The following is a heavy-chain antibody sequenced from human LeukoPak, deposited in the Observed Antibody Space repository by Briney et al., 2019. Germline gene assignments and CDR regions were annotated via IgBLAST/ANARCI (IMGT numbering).Heavy chain of an antibody. Sequence: ASVKVSCKASGYTFTGYYMHWVRQAPGQGLEWMGWISAYNGNTNYAQKLQGRVTMTTDTSTSTAYMELRSLRSDDTAVYYCARAGYDSSGYYYDLYFDYWGQGTLVTVSS. D-gene: IGHD3-22*01. V-gene: IGHV1-18*04. CDR3: ARAGYDSSGYYYDLYFDY. CDR1: GYTFTGYY. CDR2: ISAYNGNT. J-gene: IGHJ4*02.